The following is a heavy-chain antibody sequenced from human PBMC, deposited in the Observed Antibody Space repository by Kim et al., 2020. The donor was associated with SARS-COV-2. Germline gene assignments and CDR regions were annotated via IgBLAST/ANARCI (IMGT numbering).Heavy chain of an antibody. J-gene: IGHJ3*02. D-gene: IGHD3-16*01. CDR2: ISYDGSNE. CDR1: GFTFSNYG. V-gene: IGHV3-30*18. CDR3: AKASHGGAGFYI. Sequence: GGSLRLSCAASGFTFSNYGMHWVRRAPGKGLEWVAVISYDGSNEYYAGSVKGRFTISRDNSKNTLYLQMNSLRPEDTAVYYCAKASHGGAGFYIWGQGTMVTVSS.